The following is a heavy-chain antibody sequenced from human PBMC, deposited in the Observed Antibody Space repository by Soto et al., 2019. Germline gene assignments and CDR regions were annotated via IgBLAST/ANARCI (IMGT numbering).Heavy chain of an antibody. Sequence: PAETLSLTCTVFGDSISDGDFYWSWIRHPPGEGLEWIGFIYYSGTTFYNPSLRSRLTVSVDRSKNHFSLQLTSVTAADTAVYYCARVKFRYFYGREVWGQGKTVTVS. J-gene: IGHJ6*02. V-gene: IGHV4-30-4*01. CDR1: GDSISDGDFY. CDR3: ARVKFRYFYGREV. CDR2: IYYSGTT. D-gene: IGHD2-21*01.